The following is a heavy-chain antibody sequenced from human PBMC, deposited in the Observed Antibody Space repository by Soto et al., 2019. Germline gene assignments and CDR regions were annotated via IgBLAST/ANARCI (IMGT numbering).Heavy chain of an antibody. D-gene: IGHD2-8*01. J-gene: IGHJ6*02. Sequence: SVKVSCNASGGTFSSYAISWVRQAPGQGLEWMGGIIPIFGTANYAQKFQGRVTITADGSTSTAYMELSSLRSEDTAVYYCARDGQPTKAPYYYYSYGMDVWGQGTTVTVSS. CDR2: IIPIFGTA. CDR1: GGTFSSYA. V-gene: IGHV1-69*13. CDR3: ARDGQPTKAPYYYYSYGMDV.